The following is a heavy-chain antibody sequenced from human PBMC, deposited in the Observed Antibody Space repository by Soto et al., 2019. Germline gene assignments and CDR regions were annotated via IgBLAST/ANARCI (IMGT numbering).Heavy chain of an antibody. D-gene: IGHD4-17*01. CDR2: IYYSGST. Sequence: XAILSLTFTVSGGSISSYYWSGIRQPPGKGLEWIGYIYYSGSTNYNPSLKSRVTISVDTSKNQFSLKLSSVTAADTAVYYCARDGTRETSHDAFDIWGQGTMVTVS. V-gene: IGHV4-59*01. CDR1: GGSISSYY. CDR3: ARDGTRETSHDAFDI. J-gene: IGHJ3*02.